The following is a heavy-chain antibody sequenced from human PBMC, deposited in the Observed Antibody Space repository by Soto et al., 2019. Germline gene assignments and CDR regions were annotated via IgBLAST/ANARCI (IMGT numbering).Heavy chain of an antibody. CDR1: GFTFSSYG. V-gene: IGHV3-33*01. Sequence: PGGSLRLSCAASGFTFSSYGMHWVRQAPGKGLEWVAVIWDDGSNKYYADSVKGRFTISRDNSKNTLYLQMNSLRAEDTAVYYCARVMGSGYWLRGYFDYCGQGTLVTVSS. CDR3: ARVMGSGYWLRGYFDY. D-gene: IGHD3-3*01. CDR2: IWDDGSNK. J-gene: IGHJ4*02.